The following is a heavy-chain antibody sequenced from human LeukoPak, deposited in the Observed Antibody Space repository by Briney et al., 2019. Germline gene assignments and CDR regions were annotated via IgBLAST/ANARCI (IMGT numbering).Heavy chain of an antibody. Sequence: PGGSLRLSCAASGFTFSSYAMSWVRQAPGKGLEWVSAISGSGGSTYYADSVKGRFTISRDNSKNTLYLQMNSLRAEDTAVHYCAKGMEYYYGSGSYPDIWGQGTMVTVSS. V-gene: IGHV3-23*01. CDR1: GFTFSSYA. CDR2: ISGSGGST. J-gene: IGHJ3*02. CDR3: AKGMEYYYGSGSYPDI. D-gene: IGHD3-10*01.